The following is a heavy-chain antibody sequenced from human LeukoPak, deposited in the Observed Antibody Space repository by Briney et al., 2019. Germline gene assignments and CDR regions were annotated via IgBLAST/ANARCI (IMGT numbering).Heavy chain of an antibody. J-gene: IGHJ4*02. V-gene: IGHV3-23*01. CDR3: ANPGGDSLFDY. Sequence: QTGGSLRLSCAASGFTFSSYAMSWVRQAPGKGLEWVSAISGSGGSTYYADSVKGRFTISRDNSKSTLYLQMNSLRAEDTAVYYCANPGGDSLFDYWGQGTLVTVSS. CDR2: ISGSGGST. D-gene: IGHD6-13*01. CDR1: GFTFSSYA.